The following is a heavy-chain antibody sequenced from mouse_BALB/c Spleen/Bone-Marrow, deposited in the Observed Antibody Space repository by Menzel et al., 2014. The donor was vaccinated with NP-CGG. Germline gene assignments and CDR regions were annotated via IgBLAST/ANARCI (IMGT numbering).Heavy chain of an antibody. CDR3: ARGMGDY. J-gene: IGHJ2*01. CDR2: ISDGGTYS. Sequence: DVMLVESGGGLMKPGGSLKLSCAASGFTFSDYYMYWVRQTPEKRLEWVATISDGGTYSYYADSVKGRFTISRDNAMSNLYLQMNSLKSEDTAMYYCARGMGDYWGQGTTLTVSS. CDR1: GFTFSDYY. V-gene: IGHV5-4*02. D-gene: IGHD2-10*02.